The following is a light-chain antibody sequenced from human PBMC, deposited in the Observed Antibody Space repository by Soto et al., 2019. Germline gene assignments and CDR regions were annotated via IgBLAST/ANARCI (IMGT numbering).Light chain of an antibody. CDR1: QTISSW. Sequence: DIQMTQSPSTLSGSVGDRVTITCRASQTISSWLAWYQQKPGKAPKLLIYKASSLESGVPSRFSGSGSGTEFTLTISSLQPDDFATYYCQHTRTFGQGTKVDIK. J-gene: IGKJ1*01. CDR2: KAS. CDR3: QHTRT. V-gene: IGKV1-5*03.